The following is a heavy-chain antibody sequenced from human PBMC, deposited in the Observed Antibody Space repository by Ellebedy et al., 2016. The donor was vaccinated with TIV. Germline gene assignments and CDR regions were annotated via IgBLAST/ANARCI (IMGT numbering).Heavy chain of an antibody. CDR2: ISFDESGE. Sequence: GESLKISCAASGFTFSGYATHWVRQAPGKGLEWVAVISFDESGEYYADSVKGRFTISRDNSKNILYLQMNSLRTEDTAVYYCATSEVRGVMILGNYWGQGTLVTVSS. D-gene: IGHD3-10*01. V-gene: IGHV3-30*04. CDR3: ATSEVRGVMILGNY. J-gene: IGHJ4*02. CDR1: GFTFSGYA.